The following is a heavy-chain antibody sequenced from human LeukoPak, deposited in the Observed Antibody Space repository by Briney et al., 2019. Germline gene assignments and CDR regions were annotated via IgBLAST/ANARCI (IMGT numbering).Heavy chain of an antibody. CDR2: FDPEDGET. J-gene: IGHJ3*02. Sequence: ASVKVSCKVSGYTLTELSMHWVRQAPGEGLEWMGGFDPEDGETIYAQKFQGRVTMTEDTSTDTAYMELSSLRSEDTAVYYCATSGVLTGYYEGYAFDIWGQGTMVTVSS. CDR3: ATSGVLTGYYEGYAFDI. D-gene: IGHD3-9*01. V-gene: IGHV1-24*01. CDR1: GYTLTELS.